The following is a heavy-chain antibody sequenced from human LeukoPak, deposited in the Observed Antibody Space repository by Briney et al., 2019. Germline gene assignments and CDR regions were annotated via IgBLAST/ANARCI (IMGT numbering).Heavy chain of an antibody. CDR3: ARYGSGNSGPWFYP. CDR2: IYYSGGT. D-gene: IGHD4-23*01. CDR1: GGSISNYY. V-gene: IGHV4-59*01. J-gene: IGHJ5*02. Sequence: SETLSLTCTVSGGSISNYYKSWIRQPPGKGLEWIGYIYYSGGTNYNPSLNSRVTISVDTSKNQFSLKLSSVTAADTAVYYCARYGSGNSGPWFYPWGQGTLVTVSS.